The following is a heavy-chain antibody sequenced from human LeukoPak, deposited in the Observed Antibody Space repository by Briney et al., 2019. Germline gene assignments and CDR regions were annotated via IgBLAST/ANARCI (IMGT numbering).Heavy chain of an antibody. CDR2: IYYGGNT. V-gene: IGHV4-30-4*07. CDR3: ARDCGYSSSWYSLNAFDI. J-gene: IGHJ3*02. D-gene: IGHD6-13*01. CDR1: GGSISSGVYS. Sequence: SETLSLTCAVSGGSISSGVYSWSWVRQPPGKGLEWIGYIYYGGNTYYNPSLKSRLTISVDTSKNQFSLKLSSVTAADTAVYYCARDCGYSSSWYSLNAFDIWGQGTMVTVSS.